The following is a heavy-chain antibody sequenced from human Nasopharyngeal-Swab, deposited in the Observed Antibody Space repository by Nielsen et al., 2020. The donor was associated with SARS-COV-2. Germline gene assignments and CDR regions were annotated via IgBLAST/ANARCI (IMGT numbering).Heavy chain of an antibody. CDR3: ARDRAGTTRNYMGYFYGMDV. CDR2: IYYSGST. Sequence: SETLSLTCTVSGGSISSYYWSWIRQPPGKGLEWIGYIYYSGSTNYNPSLKSRVTISVDTSKNQFSLKLSSVTAADTAVYYCARDRAGTTRNYMGYFYGMDVWGQGTTVTVSS. D-gene: IGHD1-1*01. J-gene: IGHJ6*02. CDR1: GGSISSYY. V-gene: IGHV4-59*01.